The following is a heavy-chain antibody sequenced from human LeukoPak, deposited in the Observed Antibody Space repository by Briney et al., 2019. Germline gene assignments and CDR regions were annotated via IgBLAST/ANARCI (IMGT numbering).Heavy chain of an antibody. CDR3: TRGGYCSGGTCYSPLFDY. D-gene: IGHD2-15*01. CDR2: ISSSGSTI. J-gene: IGHJ4*02. CDR1: GFTFSGYE. Sequence: GGSLRLSCAASGFTFSGYEMNWVRQAPGKRLEWVSYISSSGSTIYYADSVKGRFTISRDNAKNSLYLQMNSLRAEDTAVYYCTRGGYCSGGTCYSPLFDYWGQGTLVTVSS. V-gene: IGHV3-48*03.